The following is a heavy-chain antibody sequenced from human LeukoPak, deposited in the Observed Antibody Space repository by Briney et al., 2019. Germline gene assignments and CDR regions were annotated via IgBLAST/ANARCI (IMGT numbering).Heavy chain of an antibody. D-gene: IGHD3-10*01. Sequence: PSETLSLICNVSGDSISSRSYFWGWIRQPPGKDLEWLGSIYYSGSTSYNPSLKSRVTISVDTSKNQFSLKLSSVTAADTAVYCCATRGLFDYWGQGTLVTVSS. CDR2: IYYSGST. J-gene: IGHJ4*02. CDR3: ATRGLFDY. CDR1: GDSISSRSYF. V-gene: IGHV4-39*07.